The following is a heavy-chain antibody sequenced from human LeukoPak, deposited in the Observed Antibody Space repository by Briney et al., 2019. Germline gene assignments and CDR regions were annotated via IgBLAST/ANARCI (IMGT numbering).Heavy chain of an antibody. D-gene: IGHD5-18*01. V-gene: IGHV4-39*01. CDR1: GGSTASSSHY. Sequence: SETLSLTCTVSGGSTASSSHYWGWIRQSPGKGLEWIAIMYYTGSTYYNPPLGSRVSISVDTSRNQFSLKLTSVTAADTAVYYCARHRIQPPVLMDVWGQGTTVTVSS. J-gene: IGHJ6*02. CDR2: MYYTGST. CDR3: ARHRIQPPVLMDV.